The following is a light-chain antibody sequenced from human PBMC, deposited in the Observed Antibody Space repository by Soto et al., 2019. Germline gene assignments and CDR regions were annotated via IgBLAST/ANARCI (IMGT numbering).Light chain of an antibody. CDR1: QSVSIY. Sequence: PGERATLSCRASQSVSIYLAWYQQKPGQAPRLLVYDASSRATGIPARFSGSVSGTDFTLTISSLEPEDFAVYYCQQRSHWPPSFGQGTRLEIK. V-gene: IGKV3-11*01. CDR3: QQRSHWPPS. J-gene: IGKJ5*01. CDR2: DAS.